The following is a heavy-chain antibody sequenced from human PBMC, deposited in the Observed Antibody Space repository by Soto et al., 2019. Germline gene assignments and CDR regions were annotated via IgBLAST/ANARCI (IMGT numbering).Heavy chain of an antibody. D-gene: IGHD4-17*01. CDR3: ARAAYGDYGWFDP. V-gene: IGHV3-30-3*01. CDR1: GFTFSSYA. Sequence: QVQLVESGGGVVQPGRSLRLSCAASGFTFSSYAMHWVRQAPGKGLEWVAVISYDGSNKYYADSVKGRFTISRDNSKNTLYLQMNSLRAEDTAVYYCARAAYGDYGWFDPWGQGTLVTASS. CDR2: ISYDGSNK. J-gene: IGHJ5*02.